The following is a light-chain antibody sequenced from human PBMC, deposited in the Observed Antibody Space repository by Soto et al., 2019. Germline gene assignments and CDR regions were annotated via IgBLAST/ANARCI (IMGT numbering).Light chain of an antibody. CDR3: QQSYKMPS. CDR2: ATS. CDR1: RNVSIY. J-gene: IGKJ5*01. Sequence: EIPLTHSPSSLAESVGDRLTLTFLASRNVSIYLNWYQHKPGKGPTLLIHATSNLQIGVPSRFSGSGSGTEFTLTISSLEPEDFGTYYCQQSYKMPSFGQGTRLAIK. V-gene: IGKV1-39*01.